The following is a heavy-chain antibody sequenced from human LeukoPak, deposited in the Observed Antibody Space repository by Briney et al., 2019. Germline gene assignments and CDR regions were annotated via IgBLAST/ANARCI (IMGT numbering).Heavy chain of an antibody. V-gene: IGHV3-23*01. Sequence: GGSLRLSCAASGFTFSCCAMHWVRQAPGKGLEWVSAVSANGGTTHYADSVKGRFTTSRDNSKNTLSLQMNSLRAEDMAVYYCGTGSGSGYPTNHWFHPWGQGTLVTVSS. D-gene: IGHD3-3*01. CDR1: GFTFSCCA. CDR3: GTGSGSGYPTNHWFHP. J-gene: IGHJ5*02. CDR2: VSANGGTT.